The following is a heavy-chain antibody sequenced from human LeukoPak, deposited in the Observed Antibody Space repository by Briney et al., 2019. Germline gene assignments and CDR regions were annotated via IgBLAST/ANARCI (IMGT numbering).Heavy chain of an antibody. Sequence: PSETLSLTCAVYGGSFSGYYWTWIRQTPEKGLEWIGEMNPSGSTNYNPSLKSRVTISVDTSKNQFSLELSSVTAADTAVYYCARCREDVTMILVVMTAVSYYLDVWGKGTTVTVS. CDR1: GGSFSGYY. V-gene: IGHV4-34*01. D-gene: IGHD3-22*01. CDR2: MNPSGST. J-gene: IGHJ6*03. CDR3: ARCREDVTMILVVMTAVSYYLDV.